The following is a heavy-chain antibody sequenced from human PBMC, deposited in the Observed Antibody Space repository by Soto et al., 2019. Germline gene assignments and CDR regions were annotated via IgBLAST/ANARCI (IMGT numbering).Heavy chain of an antibody. J-gene: IGHJ4*02. CDR1: GFTFSSYA. D-gene: IGHD6-6*01. CDR3: AKFPLSAPRSSLDY. CDR2: ISGSGGST. Sequence: GGSLRLSCAASGFTFSSYAMSWVRQAPGKGLEWVSAISGSGGSTYYADSVKGRFTISRDNSKNTLYLQMNSLRAEDTAVYYCAKFPLSAPRSSLDYWGQGTLVTGPS. V-gene: IGHV3-23*01.